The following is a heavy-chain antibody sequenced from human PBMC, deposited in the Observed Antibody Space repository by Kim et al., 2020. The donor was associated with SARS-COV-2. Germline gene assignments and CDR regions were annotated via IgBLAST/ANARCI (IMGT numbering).Heavy chain of an antibody. CDR2: MTSRGTT. J-gene: IGHJ6*02. CDR1: GLTFSSFG. V-gene: IGHV3-23*01. CDR3: AKDLGHYGSGSVGGMDD. D-gene: IGHD3-10*01. Sequence: GGSLRLSCAASGLTFSSFGVSWVRQAPGKGPEWVSTMTSRGTTHYADSVKGRFAISRDNSKNMLYLQLNSLRADDTAVYYCAKDLGHYGSGSVGGMDDWGQGTTVTVSS.